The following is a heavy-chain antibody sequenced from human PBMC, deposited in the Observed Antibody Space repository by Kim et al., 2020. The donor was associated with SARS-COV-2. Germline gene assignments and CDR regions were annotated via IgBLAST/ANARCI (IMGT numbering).Heavy chain of an antibody. Sequence: SETLSLTCTVSGGSISNSDYYWGWLRQPPGKGLEWIGSFYYGGTTFYKSSLNSRVTISGDTSKNQFSLSITSVTAADTAVYYCARMGGSGSSISTFDFWGQGTVVTVSS. V-gene: IGHV4-39*01. J-gene: IGHJ4*02. CDR2: FYYGGTT. CDR3: ARMGGSGSSISTFDF. D-gene: IGHD3-10*01. CDR1: GGSISNSDYY.